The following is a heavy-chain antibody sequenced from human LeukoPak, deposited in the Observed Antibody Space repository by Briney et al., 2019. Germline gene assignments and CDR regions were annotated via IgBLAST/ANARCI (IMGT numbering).Heavy chain of an antibody. V-gene: IGHV4-4*07. D-gene: IGHD2-2*01. CDR2: IYTSGST. Sequence: SETLSLTCTVSGGSISSYYWSWIRQPAGKGLEWIGRIYTSGSTNYNPSLKSRVTMSVDTSKNQFSLKLSSVTAADTAVYYCARGGFIVVVPAAMADGHYYYGMDVWGQGTTVTVSS. CDR1: GGSISSYY. J-gene: IGHJ6*02. CDR3: ARGGFIVVVPAAMADGHYYYGMDV.